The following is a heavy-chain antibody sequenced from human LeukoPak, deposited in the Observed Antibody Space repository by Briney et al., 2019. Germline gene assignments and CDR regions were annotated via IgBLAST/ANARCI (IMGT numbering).Heavy chain of an antibody. Sequence: PGGSLRLFCAASGFTFSNYNMNWVRQAPGKGLEWVSSITSTSIYRYYADSVKGRFTISRDNAKKSLYLQTNSLRAEDTAVYCCARDSENCGGDCLDYWGQGTLVTVSS. CDR3: ARDSENCGGDCLDY. D-gene: IGHD2-21*02. J-gene: IGHJ4*02. CDR1: GFTFSNYN. CDR2: ITSTSIYR. V-gene: IGHV3-21*04.